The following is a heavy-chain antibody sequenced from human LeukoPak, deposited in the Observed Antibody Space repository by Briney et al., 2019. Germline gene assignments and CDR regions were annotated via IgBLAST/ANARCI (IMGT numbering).Heavy chain of an antibody. Sequence: SETLSLTCTVSGGSISSYYWSWIRQPPGKGLEWIGYIYYSGSTNYNPSLKSRVTISVDTSKNQFSLKLSSVTAAGTAVYYCARRVYGMDVWGQGTTVTVSS. J-gene: IGHJ6*02. CDR1: GGSISSYY. CDR2: IYYSGST. CDR3: ARRVYGMDV. V-gene: IGHV4-59*08.